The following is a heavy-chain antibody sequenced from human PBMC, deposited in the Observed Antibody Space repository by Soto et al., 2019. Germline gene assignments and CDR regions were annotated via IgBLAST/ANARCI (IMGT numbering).Heavy chain of an antibody. CDR3: ARDGSRYDFWSGPYYFDY. J-gene: IGHJ4*02. D-gene: IGHD3-3*01. Sequence: SETLSLTCTVSGGSISSYYWSWIRQPPGKGLEWIGYIYYSGSTNYNPSLKSRVTISVDTSKNQFSLRLRSVSAADTAVYYCARDGSRYDFWSGPYYFDYWGQGTLVTVSS. V-gene: IGHV4-59*01. CDR1: GGSISSYY. CDR2: IYYSGST.